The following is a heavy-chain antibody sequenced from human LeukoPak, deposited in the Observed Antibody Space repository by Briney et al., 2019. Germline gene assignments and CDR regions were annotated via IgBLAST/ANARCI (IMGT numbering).Heavy chain of an antibody. Sequence: GASVKVSCKASGYTFTGYYMHWVRQAPGQGLEWMGRINPNSGGTNYAQKFQGRVTMTRDTSISTAYMELSRLRSDDTAVYYCARDSAHYYGMDVWGQGTTVIVSS. CDR2: INPNSGGT. D-gene: IGHD3-10*01. CDR3: ARDSAHYYGMDV. J-gene: IGHJ6*02. V-gene: IGHV1-2*06. CDR1: GYTFTGYY.